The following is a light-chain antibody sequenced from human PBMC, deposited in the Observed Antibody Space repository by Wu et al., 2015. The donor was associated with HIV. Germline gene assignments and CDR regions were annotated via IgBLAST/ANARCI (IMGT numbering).Light chain of an antibody. CDR2: DAS. V-gene: IGKV1D-13*01. CDR1: QGILSA. CDR3: QQFNNYPFT. J-gene: IGKJ3*01. Sequence: ATQLTQSPSSLSASVGDRVTITCRASQGILSALAWYQQKPGKGPKFLIYDASSLESGVPSRFSGSGSGTDFTLTISSLQPEDFATYYCQQFNNYPFTFGPGTKVDIK.